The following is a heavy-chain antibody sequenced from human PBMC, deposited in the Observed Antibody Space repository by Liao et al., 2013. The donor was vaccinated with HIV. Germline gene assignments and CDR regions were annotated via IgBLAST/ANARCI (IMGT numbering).Heavy chain of an antibody. Sequence: QVQLQESGPGLVRPSETLSLRCSVSGASISGYYWSWIRQPAGKGLEWIGRVHATGSTNSNPSLQSRVTISVDTSKNQFSLKLSSVTAADTAVYYCARLIEAGYYDSSGYYDYWGQGTQVTVSS. J-gene: IGHJ4*02. D-gene: IGHD3-22*01. CDR1: GASISGYY. V-gene: IGHV4-4*07. CDR3: ARLIEAGYYDSSGYYDY. CDR2: VHATGST.